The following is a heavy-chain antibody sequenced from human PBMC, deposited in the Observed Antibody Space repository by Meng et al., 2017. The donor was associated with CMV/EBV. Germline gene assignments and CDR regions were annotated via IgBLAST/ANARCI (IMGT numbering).Heavy chain of an antibody. Sequence: GGSLRLSCAASGFTVSSNYMSWVRQAPGKGLEWVSVIYSGGSTYYADSVKGRFTISRDNSKNTLYLQMNSLRAEDTAVYYCATTASSGYYYYFNYWGQGMLVTVSS. D-gene: IGHD3-22*01. CDR3: ATTASSGYYYYFNY. CDR2: IYSGGST. J-gene: IGHJ4*02. V-gene: IGHV3-53*01. CDR1: GFTVSSNY.